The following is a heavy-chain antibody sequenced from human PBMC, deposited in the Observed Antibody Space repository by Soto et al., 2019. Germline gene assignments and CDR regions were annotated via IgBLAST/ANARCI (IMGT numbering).Heavy chain of an antibody. V-gene: IGHV3-53*01. CDR2: IYSSGAT. CDR1: GFTVTSNY. D-gene: IGHD5-18*01. J-gene: IGHJ6*02. CDR3: ARVDTYDYYYAMDV. Sequence: GGSLRLSCAASGFTVTSNYMNWVRQPPGKGLEWVSIIYSSGATYYADSVKGRFTISRDKSKNTLYLQMRNLRAEDTVIYYCARVDTYDYYYAMDVWGQGTTVTVSS.